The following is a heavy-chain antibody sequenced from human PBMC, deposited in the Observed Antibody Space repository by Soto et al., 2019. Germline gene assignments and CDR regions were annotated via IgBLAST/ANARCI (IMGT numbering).Heavy chain of an antibody. Sequence: PSETLSLTCTVSGGSISSYYWSWIRQPPGKGLEWIGYIYYSGSTNYNPSLKSRVTISVDTSKNQFSLKLSSVTAADTAVYYCARVLSDGYDFWSGYYTGGYYYYMDVWGKGTTVTVSS. CDR3: ARVLSDGYDFWSGYYTGGYYYYMDV. D-gene: IGHD3-3*01. J-gene: IGHJ6*03. CDR2: IYYSGST. CDR1: GGSISSYY. V-gene: IGHV4-59*01.